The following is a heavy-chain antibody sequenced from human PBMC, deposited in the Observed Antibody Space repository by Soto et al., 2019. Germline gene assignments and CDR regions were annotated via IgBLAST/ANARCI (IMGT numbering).Heavy chain of an antibody. CDR1: GFTFSSYA. J-gene: IGHJ4*02. CDR2: IWYDGSNK. CDR3: ARGGFYSSSWSLDY. D-gene: IGHD6-13*01. V-gene: IGHV3-33*08. Sequence: GGSLRLSCAASGFTFSSYAMHWVRQAPGKGLEWVAVIWYDGSNKYYADSVKGRFTISRDNSKNTLYLQMNSLRAEDTAVYYCARGGFYSSSWSLDYWGQGTLVTVSS.